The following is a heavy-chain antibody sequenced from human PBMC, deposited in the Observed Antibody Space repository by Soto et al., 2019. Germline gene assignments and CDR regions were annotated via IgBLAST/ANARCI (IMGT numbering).Heavy chain of an antibody. D-gene: IGHD6-19*01. CDR3: ARGFWAVAGTRYFDY. CDR1: GFTFSNYA. J-gene: IGHJ4*02. V-gene: IGHV3-23*01. CDR2: ISGSGGST. Sequence: GGSLRLSCAASGFTFSNYAMNWVRRAPGKGLEWVSVISGSGGSTYYADSVKGWFTISRDNSKNTLYLQVNSLRAEDTAVYYCARGFWAVAGTRYFDYWGQGTLVTVSS.